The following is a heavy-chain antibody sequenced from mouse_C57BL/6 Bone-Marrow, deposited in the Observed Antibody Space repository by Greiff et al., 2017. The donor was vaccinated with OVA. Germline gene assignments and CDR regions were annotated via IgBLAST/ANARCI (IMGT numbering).Heavy chain of an antibody. D-gene: IGHD1-3*01. CDR3: ARRKGVYAMDY. Sequence: VQRVESGPGLVQPSQSLSITCTVSGFSLTSSGVHWVRQSPGKGLELLGVIWSGGSTDYNAAFISRLSISKDNSKSQVFFKMNSLQADDTAIYYCARRKGVYAMDYWGQGTSVTVSS. V-gene: IGHV2-2*01. CDR1: GFSLTSSG. CDR2: IWSGGST. J-gene: IGHJ4*01.